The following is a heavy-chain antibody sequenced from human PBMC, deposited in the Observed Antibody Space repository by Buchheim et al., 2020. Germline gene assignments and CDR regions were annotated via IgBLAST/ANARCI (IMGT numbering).Heavy chain of an antibody. V-gene: IGHV3-23*01. CDR2: ISGSGGST. CDR1: GFTFSSYA. D-gene: IGHD3-3*01. Sequence: EVQLLESGGGLVQPGGSLRLSCAASGFTFSSYAMSWVRQAPGKGLEWVSAISGSGGSTYYADSVKGRFTISRDNSKNKLYLQMNSLRAEDTAVYYCAKFSSPVLRFLEWGYYGMDVWGQGTT. J-gene: IGHJ6*02. CDR3: AKFSSPVLRFLEWGYYGMDV.